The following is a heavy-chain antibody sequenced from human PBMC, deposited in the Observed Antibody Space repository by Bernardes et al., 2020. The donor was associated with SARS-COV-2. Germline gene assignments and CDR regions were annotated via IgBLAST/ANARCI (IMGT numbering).Heavy chain of an antibody. CDR2: ISGSGGST. CDR3: ARMKPSIAVAGPSRAFDI. J-gene: IGHJ3*02. CDR1: GFTFSSYA. D-gene: IGHD6-19*01. V-gene: IGHV3-23*01. Sequence: GGSLRLSCAASGFTFSSYAMSWVRQAPGKGLEWVSAISGSGGSTYYADSVKGRFTISRDNSKNTLYLQMNSLRAEDTAVYYCARMKPSIAVAGPSRAFDIWGQGTMVTVSS.